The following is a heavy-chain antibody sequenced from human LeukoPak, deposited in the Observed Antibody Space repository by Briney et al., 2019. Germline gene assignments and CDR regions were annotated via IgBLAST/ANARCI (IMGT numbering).Heavy chain of an antibody. D-gene: IGHD3-16*02. CDR1: GFTFSSYN. CDR3: ARAVNFDY. J-gene: IGHJ4*02. CDR2: ISSSSSTI. Sequence: GGSLRLSCAASGFTFSSYNMNWVRQAPGKGLGWVSYISSSSSTIYYADSVKGRFTISRDNAKNSVYLQMNSLRAEDTAVYYCARAVNFDYWGQGTLVTVSS. V-gene: IGHV3-48*04.